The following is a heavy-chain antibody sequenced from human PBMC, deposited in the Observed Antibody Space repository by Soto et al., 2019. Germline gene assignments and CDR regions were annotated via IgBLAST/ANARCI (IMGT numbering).Heavy chain of an antibody. D-gene: IGHD3-16*01. J-gene: IGHJ4*02. CDR3: ARDGGAY. CDR1: GFTFSSYA. Sequence: QVQLGESGGGVVQPGRSLRLSCAGSGFTFSSYAMHWVRRAPGTALEWMAVMSYDGSNKYYADSVKGRFTISRDNSKNTLYLQMNSLRPEDTALYYCARDGGAYWGQGTLVIVSS. CDR2: MSYDGSNK. V-gene: IGHV3-30-3*01.